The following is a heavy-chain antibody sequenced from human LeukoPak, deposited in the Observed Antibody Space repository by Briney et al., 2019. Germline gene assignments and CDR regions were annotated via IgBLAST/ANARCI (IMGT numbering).Heavy chain of an antibody. CDR2: MNPNSGNT. Sequence: ASVKVSCKASGYTFTSYDINWVRQATGQGLEWMGWMNPNSGNTGYAQKFQGRVTMTRNTSISTAYMELSSLRAEDTAVYYCATGGQQLAPTFDYWGQGTLVTVSS. D-gene: IGHD6-13*01. CDR3: ATGGQQLAPTFDY. CDR1: GYTFTSYD. J-gene: IGHJ4*02. V-gene: IGHV1-8*01.